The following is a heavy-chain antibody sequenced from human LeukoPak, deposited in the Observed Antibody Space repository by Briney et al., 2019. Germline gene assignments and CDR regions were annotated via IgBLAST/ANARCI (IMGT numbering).Heavy chain of an antibody. D-gene: IGHD3-10*01. J-gene: IGHJ4*02. CDR1: GYTFTGYY. CDR2: INPNSGGT. Sequence: ASVKVSCKASGYTFTGYYMHWVRQAPGQGLEWMGWINPNSGGTNYAQKFQGRVTITRDTSISTAYMELSRLRSDDTAVYYCARVGVTMVWAVINYFDYWGQGTLVTVSS. V-gene: IGHV1-2*02. CDR3: ARVGVTMVWAVINYFDY.